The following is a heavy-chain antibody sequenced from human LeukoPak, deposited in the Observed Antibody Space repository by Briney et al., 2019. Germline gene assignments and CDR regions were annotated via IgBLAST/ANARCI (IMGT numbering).Heavy chain of an antibody. CDR2: ISGSGATT. J-gene: IGHJ6*02. Sequence: PGGSLRLSCAASGFTFSNYAMSWVRQAPGKGLEWVSVISGSGATTYYADSVKGRFTISRDNSKNTLYLQVDSLGAEDTAVYYCAKGLWGAYYYGMDVWGQGTTVTVSS. CDR1: GFTFSNYA. V-gene: IGHV3-23*01. D-gene: IGHD3-16*01. CDR3: AKGLWGAYYYGMDV.